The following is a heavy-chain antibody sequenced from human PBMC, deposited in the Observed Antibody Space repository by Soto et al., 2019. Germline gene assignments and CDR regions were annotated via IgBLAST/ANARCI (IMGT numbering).Heavy chain of an antibody. Sequence: QFTLKESGPVLVKPTETLTLTCTVSGFSLSNARMVVSWIRQPPGKALEWLSHIFSSDEKSYNTSLKSRLTISKDTSKSQVVLTMTNMDPVDTATYYCARNQRDSGSYYFDYWGQGTLVTVSS. D-gene: IGHD3-10*01. CDR1: GFSLSNARMV. V-gene: IGHV2-26*01. J-gene: IGHJ4*02. CDR2: IFSSDEK. CDR3: ARNQRDSGSYYFDY.